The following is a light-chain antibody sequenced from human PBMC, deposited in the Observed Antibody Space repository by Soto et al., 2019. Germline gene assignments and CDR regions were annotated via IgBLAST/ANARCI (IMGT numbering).Light chain of an antibody. CDR2: DVS. J-gene: IGKJ2*01. CDR3: QQRTNWPPYT. V-gene: IGKV3-11*01. CDR1: QSVSDN. Sequence: EIVLTQSPATLSLSPGERATLSCRASQSVSDNLAWYQQKPGQAPRLLIYDVSNRATGVPARFSGSGSGTDFTLTISSLEPDDFAVYYCQQRTNWPPYTFGQGTKLEI.